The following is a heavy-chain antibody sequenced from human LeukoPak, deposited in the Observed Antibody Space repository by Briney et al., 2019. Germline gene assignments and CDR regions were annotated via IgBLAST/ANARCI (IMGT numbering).Heavy chain of an antibody. CDR1: GYTFTSYG. CDR3: ARDSTVTNVNDAFDI. D-gene: IGHD2-2*01. Sequence: ASVKVSCKASGYTFTSYGISWVRQAPGQGLEWMGWISAYNGNTNYVQKLQGRVTMTTDTSTSTAYMELRSLRADDTAVYYCARDSTVTNVNDAFDIWGQGTMVTVSS. CDR2: ISAYNGNT. V-gene: IGHV1-18*01. J-gene: IGHJ3*02.